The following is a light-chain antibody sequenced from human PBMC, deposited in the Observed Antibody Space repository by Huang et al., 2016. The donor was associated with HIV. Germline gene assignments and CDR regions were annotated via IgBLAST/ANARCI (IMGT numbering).Light chain of an antibody. J-gene: IGKJ1*01. V-gene: IGKV3-15*01. CDR2: GTS. CDR1: QSVAYN. Sequence: MVMTLSPDTLSVSPGERATLSCRASQSVAYNLAWYQQKAGQAPRLIIYGTSTRATGIPGRFSGSGSGTEFTLTISSLQSDDFGVYYCQQYDKWPPVTFGQGTKVEI. CDR3: QQYDKWPPVT.